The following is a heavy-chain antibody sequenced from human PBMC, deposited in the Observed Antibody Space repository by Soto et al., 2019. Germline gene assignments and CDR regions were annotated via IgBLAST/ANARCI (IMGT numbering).Heavy chain of an antibody. D-gene: IGHD6-13*01. J-gene: IGHJ4*02. CDR3: ARVSSWYYYNILGC. CDR2: MNPNSGNT. Sequence: QVQLVQSGAEVKKPGASVKVSCKASGYTFTSDDINWVRQATGQGREWMGWMNPNSGNTGYAQKLQGRVNMTRNTSISTAYMELSSLRSEDTAVYYCARVSSWYYYNILGCWGQGTLVTVSS. CDR1: GYTFTSDD. V-gene: IGHV1-8*01.